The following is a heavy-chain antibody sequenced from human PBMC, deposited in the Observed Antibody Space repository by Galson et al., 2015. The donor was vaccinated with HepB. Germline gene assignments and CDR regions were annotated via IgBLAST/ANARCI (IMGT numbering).Heavy chain of an antibody. CDR1: GDSIRGTNW. Sequence: ETLSLTCAVSGDSIRGTNWWNWVRQPPGKGLEWVGEIHYSGTTNYNPSLKSRLTISADMSKNQFSLDLTSVTAADTAVYYCARHSGWYPDYWGQGTQVTAST. CDR3: ARHSGWYPDY. D-gene: IGHD6-19*01. J-gene: IGHJ4*02. V-gene: IGHV4-4*02. CDR2: IHYSGTT.